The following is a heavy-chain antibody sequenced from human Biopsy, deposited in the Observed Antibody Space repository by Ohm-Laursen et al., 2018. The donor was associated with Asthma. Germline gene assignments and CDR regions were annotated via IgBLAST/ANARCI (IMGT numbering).Heavy chain of an antibody. CDR1: GFTFSSYP. CDR3: ARGYCRDDACYSPPDY. V-gene: IGHV3-48*02. J-gene: IGHJ4*02. Sequence: SLRLSCAASGFTFSSYPMNWVRQAPGKGLEWLSYINNSSSIIYYADSVKGRFTISRVNAKNSLFLQMNSLRDEDTAVYYCARGYCRDDACYSPPDYWGQGTLVTVSS. CDR2: INNSSSII. D-gene: IGHD2-15*01.